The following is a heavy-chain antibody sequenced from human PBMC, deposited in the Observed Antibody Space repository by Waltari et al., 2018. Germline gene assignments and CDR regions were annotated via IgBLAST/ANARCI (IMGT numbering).Heavy chain of an antibody. V-gene: IGHV3-15*01. D-gene: IGHD3-3*01. Sequence: EVQLVESGGGLVEPGGSLRLSCADSGFSFTHAWMPWVRQAPGKGLEWGGLIKSRGSGETVDYAAPVKGRFTISRDDSKDTVYLQMSSLRVEDTALYYCTADLSEFGHGEIDFWGQGSQVTVSS. CDR2: IKSRGSGETV. CDR1: GFSFTHAW. J-gene: IGHJ4*02. CDR3: TADLSEFGHGEIDF.